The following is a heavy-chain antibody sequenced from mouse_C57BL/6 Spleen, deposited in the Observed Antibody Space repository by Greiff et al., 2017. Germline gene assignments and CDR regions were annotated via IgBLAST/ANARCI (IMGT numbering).Heavy chain of an antibody. D-gene: IGHD2-5*01. V-gene: IGHV1-52*01. CDR1: GYTFTSYW. CDR2: IDPSDSET. J-gene: IGHJ4*01. Sequence: QVQLQQPGAELVRPGSSVKLSCKASGYTFTSYWMHWVKQRPIQGLEWIGNIDPSDSETHYNQKFKDKATLTVDKSSSTAYMQLSSLTSEDSAVYYCERAYYSNHYAMDYWGQGTSVTVSS. CDR3: ERAYYSNHYAMDY.